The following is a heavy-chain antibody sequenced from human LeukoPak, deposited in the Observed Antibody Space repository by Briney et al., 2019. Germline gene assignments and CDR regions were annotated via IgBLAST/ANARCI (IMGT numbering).Heavy chain of an antibody. Sequence: SETLSLTCTVSGGSISSYYWSWIRQPPGKGLEWIGYIYYSGSTNYNPSLKSRVTISVDTSKNQFSLKLSSVTAADTAVYYCARDIYGSGHGWFDVWGQGTLVTVSS. CDR2: IYYSGST. V-gene: IGHV4-59*01. CDR3: ARDIYGSGHGWFDV. J-gene: IGHJ5*02. CDR1: GGSISSYY. D-gene: IGHD3-10*01.